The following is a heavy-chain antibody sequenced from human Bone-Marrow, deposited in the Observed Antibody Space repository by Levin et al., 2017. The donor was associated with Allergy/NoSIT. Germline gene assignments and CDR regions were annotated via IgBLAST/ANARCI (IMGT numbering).Heavy chain of an antibody. CDR3: AHRRAVRVLDTDAFDI. V-gene: IGHV2-5*02. J-gene: IGHJ3*02. CDR1: GFSLSTSGVG. CDR2: IYWDDDK. D-gene: IGHD2-2*02. Sequence: SGPTLVKPTQTLTLTCTFSGFSLSTSGVGVGWIRQPPGKALEWLALIYWDDDKRYSPSLKSRLTITKDTSKNQVVLTMTNMDPVDTATYYCAHRRAVRVLDTDAFDIWGQGTMVTVSS.